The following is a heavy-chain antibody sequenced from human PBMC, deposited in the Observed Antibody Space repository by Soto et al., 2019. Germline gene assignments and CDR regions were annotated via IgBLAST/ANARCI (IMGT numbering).Heavy chain of an antibody. D-gene: IGHD1-26*01. CDR3: AKDYRGSYILQGDDGYFDY. Sequence: PGGSLRLSCAASGLTFSAYAMSWVRQAPGKGLEWVSAISGSGDSTYSADSVKGRFTISRDNSKNTLYLQMNNLRAEDTAVYFCAKDYRGSYILQGDDGYFDYWGQGTLVTVSS. CDR1: GLTFSAYA. CDR2: ISGSGDST. J-gene: IGHJ4*02. V-gene: IGHV3-23*01.